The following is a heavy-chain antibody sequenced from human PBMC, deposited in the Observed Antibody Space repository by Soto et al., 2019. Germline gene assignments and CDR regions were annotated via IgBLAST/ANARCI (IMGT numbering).Heavy chain of an antibody. Sequence: QVQLVPSGAEVKKPGASVKVSCKASGYTFTSYGISWVRQAPGQGLEWMGWISAYNGNTNYAQKLQGRVTMTTDTSTSTAYMELRSLRSDDTAVYYCARDEHGHWGDYYYGMDVWGQGTTVTVSS. J-gene: IGHJ6*02. CDR1: GYTFTSYG. V-gene: IGHV1-18*01. CDR2: ISAYNGNT. CDR3: ARDEHGHWGDYYYGMDV. D-gene: IGHD7-27*01.